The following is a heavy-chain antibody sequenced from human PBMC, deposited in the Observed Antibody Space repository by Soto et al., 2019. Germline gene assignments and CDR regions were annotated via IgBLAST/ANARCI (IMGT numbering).Heavy chain of an antibody. J-gene: IGHJ4*02. D-gene: IGHD2-15*01. CDR1: GGTFSSYA. V-gene: IGHV1-69*01. Sequence: QVQLVQSGAEVKKPGSSVKVSCKASGGTFSSYAIIWVRQAPGQGLEWMGGIIPIFGTANYAQKFQGRVTITADESTSTAYMELSSLRSEDTAVYYCALGYCSGGSCYQYYFDYWGQGTLVTVSS. CDR3: ALGYCSGGSCYQYYFDY. CDR2: IIPIFGTA.